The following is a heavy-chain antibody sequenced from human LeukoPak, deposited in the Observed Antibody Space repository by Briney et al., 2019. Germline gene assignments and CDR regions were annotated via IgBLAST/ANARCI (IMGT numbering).Heavy chain of an antibody. Sequence: PSETLSLTCTVSGGSISSGSYYWSWIWQPAGKGLEWIGRIYTSGSTNYNPSLKSRVTISVDTSKNQFSLKLSSVTAADTAVYYCARIPKPGIAVAGMVHDWFDPWGQGTLVTVSS. J-gene: IGHJ5*02. CDR1: GGSISSGSYY. CDR2: IYTSGST. V-gene: IGHV4-61*02. D-gene: IGHD6-19*01. CDR3: ARIPKPGIAVAGMVHDWFDP.